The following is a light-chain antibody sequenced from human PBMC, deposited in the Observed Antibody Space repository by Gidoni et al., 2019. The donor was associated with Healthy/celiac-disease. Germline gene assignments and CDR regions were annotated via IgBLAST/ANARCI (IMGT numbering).Light chain of an antibody. CDR3: MQALQTPIT. CDR2: LGS. Sequence: DIVMTQSPLSLPVTPGEPASISCRSSQSLLHSNGYNYFDWYLQKPGQSPQLLIYLGSNRASGVPDRFSGSGSGTDFTLKISRVEAEDVGVYYCMQALQTPITFGQXTRLEIK. V-gene: IGKV2-28*01. CDR1: QSLLHSNGYNY. J-gene: IGKJ5*01.